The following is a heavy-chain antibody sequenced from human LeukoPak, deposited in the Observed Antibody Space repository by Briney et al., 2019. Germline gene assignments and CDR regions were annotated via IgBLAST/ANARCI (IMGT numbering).Heavy chain of an antibody. D-gene: IGHD3-3*01. CDR2: INHSGST. J-gene: IGHJ4*02. CDR1: GGSFSGYY. Sequence: KASETLSLTCAVYGGSFSGYYWSWIRQPPGKGLEWIGEINHSGSTNYNPSLKSRVTISVDTSKNQFSLKLSSVTAADTAVYYCARLSIFGVVPDYWGQGTLVTVSS. V-gene: IGHV4-34*01. CDR3: ARLSIFGVVPDY.